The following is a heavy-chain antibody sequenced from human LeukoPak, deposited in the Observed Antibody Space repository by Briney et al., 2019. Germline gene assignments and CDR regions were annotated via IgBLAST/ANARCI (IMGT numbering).Heavy chain of an antibody. D-gene: IGHD3-10*01. V-gene: IGHV4-34*01. CDR3: ARAQPLPYYYGSGSYRSRFDP. CDR2: INRSGST. Sequence: SETLSLTCAVYGGSFSGYYWSWIRQPPGKGLEWIGEINRSGSTNYNPSLKSRVTISVDTSKNQFSLKLSSVTAADTAVYYCARAQPLPYYYGSGSYRSRFDPWGQGTLVTVSS. J-gene: IGHJ5*02. CDR1: GGSFSGYY.